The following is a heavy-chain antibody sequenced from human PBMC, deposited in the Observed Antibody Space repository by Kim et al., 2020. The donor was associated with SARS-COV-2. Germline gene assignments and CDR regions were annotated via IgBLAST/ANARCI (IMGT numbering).Heavy chain of an antibody. CDR1: GFIFSNYW. CDR3: AKYSGVWDSYFDY. D-gene: IGHD1-26*01. J-gene: IGHJ4*03. Sequence: GGSLRLSCAASGFIFSNYWMTWVRQAPGKGLEWVANIKQDGSEKRYVDSVKGRFTISRDNAKNSLYLQMNSLRAEDTAVYYCAKYSGVWDSYFDYWGQGTLVTVSS. V-gene: IGHV3-7*01. CDR2: IKQDGSEK.